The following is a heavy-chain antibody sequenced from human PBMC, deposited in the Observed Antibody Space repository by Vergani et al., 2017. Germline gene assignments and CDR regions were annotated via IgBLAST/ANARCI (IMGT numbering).Heavy chain of an antibody. CDR2: ISSSSSYI. D-gene: IGHD3-16*01. CDR1: GFTFSSYS. J-gene: IGHJ6*03. V-gene: IGHV3-21*01. Sequence: EVQLVESGGGLVKPGGSLRLSCAASGFTFSSYSMNWVRQAPGKGLEWVSSISSSSSYIYYADSVKGRFTISRDNAKNSLYLQMNSLRAEDTAVYYCARAGLYYDYVWGSSDYYYMDVWGKGTTVTVSS. CDR3: ARAGLYYDYVWGSSDYYYMDV.